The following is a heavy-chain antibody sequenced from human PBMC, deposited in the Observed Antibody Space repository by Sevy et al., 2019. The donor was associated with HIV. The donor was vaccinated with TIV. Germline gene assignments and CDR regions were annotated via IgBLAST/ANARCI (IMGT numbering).Heavy chain of an antibody. Sequence: ASVKVSCKASGYTFTDYYIHWVRQAPGQGLEWMGWMNPDSGDTNYAQRFQGRVTMTRDTSISTAYMELSRVRSDDTALYYCARAPSMYDFLGLWGQGTLVTVSS. CDR3: ARAPSMYDFLGL. CDR2: MNPDSGDT. V-gene: IGHV1-2*02. J-gene: IGHJ4*02. CDR1: GYTFTDYY. D-gene: IGHD3-3*01.